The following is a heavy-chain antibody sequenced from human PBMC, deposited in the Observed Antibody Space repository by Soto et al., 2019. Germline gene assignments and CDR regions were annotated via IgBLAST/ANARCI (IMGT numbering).Heavy chain of an antibody. V-gene: IGHV3-9*01. CDR1: GFTFDDYA. Sequence: GGTLRLSCAASGFTFDDYAMHWVRQAPGKGLEWVSGISWNSGSIGYADSVKGRFTISRDNAKNSLYLQMNSLRAEDTALYYCAKDGNTYYYDSSGPREYYYGMDVWGQGTTVTVSS. D-gene: IGHD3-22*01. CDR3: AKDGNTYYYDSSGPREYYYGMDV. CDR2: ISWNSGSI. J-gene: IGHJ6*02.